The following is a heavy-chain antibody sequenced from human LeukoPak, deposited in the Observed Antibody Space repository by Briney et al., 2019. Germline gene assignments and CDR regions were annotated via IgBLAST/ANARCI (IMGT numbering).Heavy chain of an antibody. Sequence: PGGSLRLSCAASGFTFSNYGMHWVRQAPGKGLEWVAVISYDGNNKYYADSVKGRFTISRDNSKNTLYLQMNSLRAEDTAVYYCASYYDILTGPDMGLDYWGQGTLVTVSS. D-gene: IGHD3-9*01. CDR1: GFTFSNYG. CDR2: ISYDGNNK. J-gene: IGHJ4*02. CDR3: ASYYDILTGPDMGLDY. V-gene: IGHV3-30*03.